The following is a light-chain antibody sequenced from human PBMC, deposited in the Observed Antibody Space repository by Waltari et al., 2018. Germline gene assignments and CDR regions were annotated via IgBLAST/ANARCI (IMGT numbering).Light chain of an antibody. CDR1: QSISSN. Sequence: EIVLTQSPATLSVSPGARATLSCRASQSISSNLACHQQKPGQGPRLLIYGASTRATGVPARFSGSGSGTDFTLTIDSLQSEDFAVYYCQQHNSWPRTFGQGTKVEIK. V-gene: IGKV3-15*01. J-gene: IGKJ1*01. CDR2: GAS. CDR3: QQHNSWPRT.